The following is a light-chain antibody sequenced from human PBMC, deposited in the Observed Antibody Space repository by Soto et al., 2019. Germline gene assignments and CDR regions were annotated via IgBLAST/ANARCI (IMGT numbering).Light chain of an antibody. CDR1: SSNIGAGYD. Sequence: QSVLTQPPSVSGAPGQRVTISCTGSSSNIGAGYDVHWYQQRPGTAPKLLIFGNTNRPSGVPDRFSGSKSGTSASLAITGLQPEDEGDYYCQSYDSTLSARYVFGTGTKVTVL. CDR2: GNT. J-gene: IGLJ1*01. V-gene: IGLV1-40*01. CDR3: QSYDSTLSARYV.